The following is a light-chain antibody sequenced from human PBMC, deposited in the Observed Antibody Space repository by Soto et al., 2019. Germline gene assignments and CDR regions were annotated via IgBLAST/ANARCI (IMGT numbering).Light chain of an antibody. J-gene: IGLJ3*02. CDR2: EVS. CDR1: SSNIGGYNV. V-gene: IGLV2-14*01. Sequence: QSALTQPASVSGSPGQSITISCSGTSSNIGGYNVVSWYQQHPGKAPKVIIYEVSNRPSGVSNRFSGSKSGNTASLTISGLQAEDETDYYCSSYTSTSAWVFGGGTKVTVL. CDR3: SSYTSTSAWV.